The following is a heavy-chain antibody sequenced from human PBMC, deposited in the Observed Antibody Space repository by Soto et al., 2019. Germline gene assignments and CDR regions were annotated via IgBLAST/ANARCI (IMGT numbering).Heavy chain of an antibody. CDR1: GGSISSYY. CDR2: IYHSGST. J-gene: IGHJ6*02. CDR3: ARVSGSYYYGMDV. V-gene: IGHV4-59*12. Sequence: SETLSLTCTVSGGSISSYYWSWIRQPPGKGLEWIGEIYHSGSTNYNTSLKSRVTISVDKSKNQFSLKVTSVTAADTAVYYCARVSGSYYYGMDVWGQGTTVTVSS.